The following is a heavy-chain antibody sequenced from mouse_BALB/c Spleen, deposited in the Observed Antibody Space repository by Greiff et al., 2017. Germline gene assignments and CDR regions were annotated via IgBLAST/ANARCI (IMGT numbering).Heavy chain of an antibody. CDR2: ISSGGSYT. CDR1: GFTFSSYA. CDR3: ARLTGTGYFDY. V-gene: IGHV5-9-4*01. J-gene: IGHJ2*01. D-gene: IGHD4-1*01. Sequence: EVMLVESGGGLVKPGGSLKLSCAASGFTFSSYAMSWVRQSPEKRLEWVAEISSGGSYTYYPDTVTGRFTISRDNAKNTLYLEMSSLRSEDTAMYYCARLTGTGYFDYWGQGTTLTVSS.